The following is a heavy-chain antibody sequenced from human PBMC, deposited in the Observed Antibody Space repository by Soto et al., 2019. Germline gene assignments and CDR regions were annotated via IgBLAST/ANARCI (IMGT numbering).Heavy chain of an antibody. D-gene: IGHD1-26*01. CDR3: ARSGTYEPLYY. V-gene: IGHV3-48*03. CDR2: ISGSGRTI. J-gene: IGHJ4*02. Sequence: PGGSLRLSCAASGFTLSSYEMTWVRQAPGKGLEWVSYISGSGRTIYYADSVKGRFTISRDNAKNSLYLQMNSLRAEDTAVYYCARSGTYEPLYYWGQGTLVTVSS. CDR1: GFTLSSYE.